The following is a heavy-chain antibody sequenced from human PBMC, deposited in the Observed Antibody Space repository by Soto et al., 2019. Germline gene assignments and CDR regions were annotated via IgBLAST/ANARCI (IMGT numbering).Heavy chain of an antibody. D-gene: IGHD3-10*01. J-gene: IGHJ4*02. Sequence: QVQLVESGGGVVQPGRSLRLSCAASGFTFSSYGMHWVRQAPGKGLEWVAVIWYDGSNKYYADSVKGRFTISRDNSKNTLYLQMNSLRAEDTAVYYCARDGGRALWAYFDYWGQGTLVTVSS. CDR3: ARDGGRALWAYFDY. CDR2: IWYDGSNK. CDR1: GFTFSSYG. V-gene: IGHV3-33*01.